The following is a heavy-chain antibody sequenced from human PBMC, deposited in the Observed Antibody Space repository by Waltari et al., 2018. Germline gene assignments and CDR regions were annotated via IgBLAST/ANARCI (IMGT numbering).Heavy chain of an antibody. V-gene: IGHV1-69*13. Sequence: QVQLVQSGAEVKKPGSSVKVSCKASGGTFSSYAISWVRQAPGQGLEWMGRIIPIFGTANYAQKFQGRVTITADKSTSTAYMELSSLRSEDTAVYYCARAGERYSSSSGNWFDPWGQGTLVTVSS. CDR1: GGTFSSYA. CDR3: ARAGERYSSSSGNWFDP. J-gene: IGHJ5*02. D-gene: IGHD6-6*01. CDR2: IIPIFGTA.